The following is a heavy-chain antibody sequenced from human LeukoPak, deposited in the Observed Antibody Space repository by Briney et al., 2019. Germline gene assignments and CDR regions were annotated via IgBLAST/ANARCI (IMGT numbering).Heavy chain of an antibody. CDR1: GYSFTSYW. V-gene: IGHV5-51*04. CDR2: IYPGDSDT. CDR3: ARGLDYGDYLWDAFDI. Sequence: GESLKISCKGSGYSFTSYWIGWVRQMPGKGLEWMGIIYPGDSDTRYSPSFQGQVTISADKPISTAYLQWSSLKASDTAMYYCARGLDYGDYLWDAFDIWGQGTMITVSS. D-gene: IGHD4-17*01. J-gene: IGHJ3*02.